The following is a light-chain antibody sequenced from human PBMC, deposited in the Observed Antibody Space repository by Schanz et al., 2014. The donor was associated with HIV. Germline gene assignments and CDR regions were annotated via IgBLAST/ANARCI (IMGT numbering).Light chain of an antibody. Sequence: ETVMTQSPSTLSVSTGERATLSCRASQTVGTNLAWYQQKPGQAPRLLIYGASSRATGIPDRFSGSGSGTDFTLTISRLEPEDFAVYYCQQYGSSPPFTFGPGTKVEIK. J-gene: IGKJ3*01. V-gene: IGKV3-20*01. CDR3: QQYGSSPPFT. CDR1: QTVGTN. CDR2: GAS.